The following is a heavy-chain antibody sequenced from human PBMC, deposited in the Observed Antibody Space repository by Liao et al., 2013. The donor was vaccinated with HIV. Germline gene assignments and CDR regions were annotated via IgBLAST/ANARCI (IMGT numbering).Heavy chain of an antibody. D-gene: IGHD5-18*01. CDR3: ARIREQLWFTGSVDWYFDL. Sequence: QVRLQESGPGLVKPSQTLSLTCTVSGDLIRRDNYYWTWIRQPAGKGLEWIGHIYTGMSTTGTTNYNPSLKSRVSISADTSSNHVSLKLTSVTAADTAVYYCARIREQLWFTGSVDWYFDLWGRGTLVTVSS. J-gene: IGHJ2*01. CDR1: GDLIRRDNYY. CDR2: IYTGMSTTGTT. V-gene: IGHV4-61*02.